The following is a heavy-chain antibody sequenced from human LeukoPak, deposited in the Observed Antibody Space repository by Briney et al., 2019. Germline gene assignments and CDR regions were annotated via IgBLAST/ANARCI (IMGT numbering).Heavy chain of an antibody. V-gene: IGHV4-4*07. D-gene: IGHD7-27*01. Sequence: PSETLSLTCTVSGGSINSYSWNWIRQPAGKGLEWIGRIYSSGITNYNPSLKSRVTMSVDTSKNQFSLKLSSVTAADTAVYYCARRGIEDRSTTGENYFAHWGQGTLVTVSS. CDR3: ARRGIEDRSTTGENYFAH. J-gene: IGHJ4*02. CDR2: IYSSGIT. CDR1: GGSINSYS.